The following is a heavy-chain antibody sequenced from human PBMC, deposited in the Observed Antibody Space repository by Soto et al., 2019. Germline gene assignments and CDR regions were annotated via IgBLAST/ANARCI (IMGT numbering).Heavy chain of an antibody. D-gene: IGHD6-6*01. Sequence: QVQLVQSGGEVKKPGASVRVSCKASGYTFNSYGISWVRQAPGQGLEWMGWLNTYNGNTNYAQKFQGRVRMTTDTSTSTAYLELRSLGSDDTAVYYCARDVRYSTSGDRRFDPWGQGTLVTVSS. CDR3: ARDVRYSTSGDRRFDP. V-gene: IGHV1-18*01. CDR2: LNTYNGNT. J-gene: IGHJ5*02. CDR1: GYTFNSYG.